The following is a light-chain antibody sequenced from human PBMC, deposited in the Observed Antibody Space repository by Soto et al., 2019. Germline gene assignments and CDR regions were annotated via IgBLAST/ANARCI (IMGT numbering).Light chain of an antibody. CDR1: QSVDTKY. CDR2: GAS. Sequence: EIVLTQSPGTLALSPGETATLSCRTSQSVDTKYLAWYQQKPGQAPSLLIYGASTRATGIPARFSGSGSGTEFTLTINSLQSEDFAVYYCQQRSNWLTFGQGTRLEIK. V-gene: IGKV3D-20*02. CDR3: QQRSNWLT. J-gene: IGKJ5*01.